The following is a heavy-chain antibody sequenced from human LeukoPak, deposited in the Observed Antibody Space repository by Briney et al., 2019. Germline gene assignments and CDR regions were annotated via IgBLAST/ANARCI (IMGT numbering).Heavy chain of an antibody. CDR2: ISGSGGST. V-gene: IGHV3-23*01. D-gene: IGHD6-19*01. CDR3: AKAPIAVAVRDYFDY. Sequence: GGSLRLSCAASGFTFSSYAMSWVRQAPGKGLEWVSAISGSGGSTYYAGSVKGRFTISRDNSKNTLYLQMNSLRAEDTAVYYCAKAPIAVAVRDYFDYWGQGTLATVSS. J-gene: IGHJ4*02. CDR1: GFTFSSYA.